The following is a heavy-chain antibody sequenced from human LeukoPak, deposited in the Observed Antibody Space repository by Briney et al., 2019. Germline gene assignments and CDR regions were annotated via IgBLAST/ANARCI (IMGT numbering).Heavy chain of an antibody. V-gene: IGHV4-38-2*02. J-gene: IGHJ4*02. CDR1: GGSISSYY. CDR3: ASQWGSGSYAGY. D-gene: IGHD1-26*01. Sequence: SETLSLTCTVSGGSISSYYWGWLRQPPGKGLEWIGSIYHSGSTYYNPSLKSRVTISVDTSKNQFSLKLSSVTAADTAVYYCASQWGSGSYAGYWGQGTLVTVSS. CDR2: IYHSGST.